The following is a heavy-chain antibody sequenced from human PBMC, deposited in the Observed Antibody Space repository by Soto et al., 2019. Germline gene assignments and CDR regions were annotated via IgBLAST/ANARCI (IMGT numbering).Heavy chain of an antibody. CDR1: GFTFSSYS. V-gene: IGHV3-48*01. CDR2: ISYSSGNI. J-gene: IGHJ4*02. CDR3: ARDLNYGLFDY. D-gene: IGHD4-17*01. Sequence: GGSLRLSCKASGFTFSSYSMNWVRQAPGKGLEWVSYISYSSGNIYYADFVKGRFTISRDNAENSLFLQMNSLRAEDTAVYYCARDLNYGLFDYWGQGTLVTVS.